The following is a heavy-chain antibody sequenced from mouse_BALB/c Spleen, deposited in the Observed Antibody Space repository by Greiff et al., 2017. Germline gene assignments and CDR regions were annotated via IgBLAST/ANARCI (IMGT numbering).Heavy chain of an antibody. CDR1: GYTFTSYW. V-gene: IGHV1-87*01. D-gene: IGHD2-4*01. J-gene: IGHJ2*01. CDR3: ARGGDYDYFDY. CDR2: IYPGDGDT. Sequence: QVQLQQSGAELARPGASVKLSCKASGYTFTSYWMQWVKQRPGQGLEWIGAIYPGDGDTRYTQKFKGKATLTADKSSSTAYMQLSSLASEDSAVYYCARGGDYDYFDYWGQGTTLTVSS.